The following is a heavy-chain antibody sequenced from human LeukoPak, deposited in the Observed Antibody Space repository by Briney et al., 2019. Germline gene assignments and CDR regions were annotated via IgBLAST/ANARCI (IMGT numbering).Heavy chain of an antibody. D-gene: IGHD1-7*01. J-gene: IGHJ4*02. Sequence: GGSLRLSCAASGFTFSSYGMHWVRHAPGKELEWVAVIWYDGSNKYYADSVKGRFTISRDNSKNTLYLQMNSLRAEDTAVYYCARGRYNWNYDLSYWSQGTLVTVSS. V-gene: IGHV3-33*01. CDR3: ARGRYNWNYDLSY. CDR1: GFTFSSYG. CDR2: IWYDGSNK.